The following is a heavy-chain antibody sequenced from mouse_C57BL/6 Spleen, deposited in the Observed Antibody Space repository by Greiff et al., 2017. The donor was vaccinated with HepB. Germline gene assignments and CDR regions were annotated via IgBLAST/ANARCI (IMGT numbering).Heavy chain of an antibody. Sequence: VQLQQSGPELVKPGASVKISCKASGYAFSSSWMNWVKQRPGKGLEWIGRIYPGDGDTNYNGKFKGKATLTADKSSSTAYMQLSSLPSEDSAVYFCARSPIAMDYWGQGTSVTVSS. J-gene: IGHJ4*01. V-gene: IGHV1-82*01. CDR3: ARSPIAMDY. CDR1: GYAFSSSW. CDR2: IYPGDGDT.